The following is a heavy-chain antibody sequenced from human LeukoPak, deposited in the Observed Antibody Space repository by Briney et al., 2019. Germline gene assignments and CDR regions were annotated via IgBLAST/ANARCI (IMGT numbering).Heavy chain of an antibody. CDR1: EFTFNTYD. J-gene: IGHJ4*02. V-gene: IGHV3-7*03. CDR3: AKDISPHEGSGSPFDY. D-gene: IGHD3-10*01. CDR2: IKQDGSEK. Sequence: GGSLRLSCAASEFTFNTYDMNWVRQAPGKALEWVANIKQDGSEKYYVDSVKGRFTISRDNAKNSLYLQMNSLRAEDTALYYCAKDISPHEGSGSPFDYRGQGTLVTVSS.